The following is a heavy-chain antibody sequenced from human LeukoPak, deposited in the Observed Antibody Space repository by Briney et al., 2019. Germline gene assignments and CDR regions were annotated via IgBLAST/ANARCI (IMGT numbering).Heavy chain of an antibody. Sequence: PGGSLRLSCVASGFTFNTYAMTWVRQGPGKGLEWVSYISDSGGSTYYADSVKGRFTISRDNSKNTLFLQMSSLRAEDTAVYYCAKGITMVRGVIAKTLFDYWGQGALVTVSS. V-gene: IGHV3-23*01. D-gene: IGHD3-10*01. CDR2: ISDSGGST. CDR1: GFTFNTYA. CDR3: AKGITMVRGVIAKTLFDY. J-gene: IGHJ4*02.